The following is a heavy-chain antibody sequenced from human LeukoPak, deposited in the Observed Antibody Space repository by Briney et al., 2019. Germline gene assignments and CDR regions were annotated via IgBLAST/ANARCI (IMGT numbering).Heavy chain of an antibody. D-gene: IGHD6-19*01. CDR1: GGSFSVYY. CDR3: AREGYSSGWFDY. V-gene: IGHV4-34*01. Sequence: SETLSLTCAVYGGSFSVYYWSWIRQPPGKGLEWIGEINHSGSTNYNPSLKSRVTISVDTSKNQFSLKLSSVTAADTAVYYCAREGYSSGWFDYWGQGTLVTVSS. CDR2: INHSGST. J-gene: IGHJ4*02.